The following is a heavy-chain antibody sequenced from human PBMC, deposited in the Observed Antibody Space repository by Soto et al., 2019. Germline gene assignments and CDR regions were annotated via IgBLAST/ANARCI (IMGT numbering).Heavy chain of an antibody. CDR2: IIPIFGTA. J-gene: IGHJ5*02. Sequence: SVKVSCKASGGTFSSYAISWVRQAPGQGLEWMGGIIPIFGTANYAQKFQGRVTITADESTSTAYMELSSLRSEDTAVYYCARYYYDSSGYYYHWFDPWGQGTLVTVSS. CDR1: GGTFSSYA. V-gene: IGHV1-69*13. CDR3: ARYYYDSSGYYYHWFDP. D-gene: IGHD3-22*01.